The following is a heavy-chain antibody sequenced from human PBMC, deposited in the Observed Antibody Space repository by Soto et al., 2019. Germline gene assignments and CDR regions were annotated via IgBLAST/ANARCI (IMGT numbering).Heavy chain of an antibody. D-gene: IGHD3-22*01. CDR2: ISYDGSNK. CDR3: ARGLDDSSGYYYFDY. Sequence: GGSLRLSCAASGFTFSSYAMHWVRQAPGKGLEWVAVISYDGSNKYYADSVKGRFTISRDNSKNTLYLQMNSLRAEDTAVYYCARGLDDSSGYYYFDYWGQGTLVTVSS. V-gene: IGHV3-30-3*01. CDR1: GFTFSSYA. J-gene: IGHJ4*02.